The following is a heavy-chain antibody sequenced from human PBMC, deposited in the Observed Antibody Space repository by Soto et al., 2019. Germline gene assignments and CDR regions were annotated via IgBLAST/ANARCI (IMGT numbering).Heavy chain of an antibody. CDR3: ARDREAGYNFYYGMDV. CDR1: GADINTYS. CDR2: IYTSASI. D-gene: IGHD6-19*01. Sequence: SETLSLTCIVSGADINTYSWTWIRQPAGKGLEWIGRIYTSASINYNPSLRGRVTLSVDTSTNQVSLKLASVTAADTAVYYCARDREAGYNFYYGMDVWGQGTTVTVSS. V-gene: IGHV4-4*07. J-gene: IGHJ6*02.